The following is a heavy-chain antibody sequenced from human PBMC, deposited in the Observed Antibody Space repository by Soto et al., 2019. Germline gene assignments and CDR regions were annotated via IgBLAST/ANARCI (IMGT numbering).Heavy chain of an antibody. D-gene: IGHD3-16*02. CDR3: GRDPEYNYRQLPHGRMDV. CDR1: GGSFSSYA. V-gene: IGHV1-69*06. J-gene: IGHJ6*02. CDR2: VIPLLGTT. Sequence: QVQLVQSGAEVKKSWSSVKVSCKVSGGSFSSYAFNWVRQAPGQGLEWIGGVIPLLGTTNYAQKLQGRVTITADKSASTGNMELRRQRAANTDIYYCGRDPEYNYRQLPHGRMDVWGQGTPVIDSS.